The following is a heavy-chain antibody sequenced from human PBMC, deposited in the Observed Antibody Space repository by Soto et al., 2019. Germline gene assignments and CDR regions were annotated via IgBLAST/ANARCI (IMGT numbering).Heavy chain of an antibody. CDR3: TIDQGGYYDYGMDV. J-gene: IGHJ6*02. D-gene: IGHD2-15*01. V-gene: IGHV3-15*01. CDR1: GITFGDAL. Sequence: GGSLRLSCAASGITFGDALMSWVRQAPGKGLEWVGRIKSKVDGGTTDYAAPVKGRFTISRDDSKNTLYLQMNSLQTEDTAVYYCTIDQGGYYDYGMDVWGQGSTITVSS. CDR2: IKSKVDGGTT.